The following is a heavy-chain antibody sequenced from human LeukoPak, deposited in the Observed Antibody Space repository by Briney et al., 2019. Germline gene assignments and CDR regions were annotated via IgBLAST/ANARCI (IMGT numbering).Heavy chain of an antibody. Sequence: SETLSLTCAVYGGSFSSYYWSWIRQPPGKGLEWIGYIYYSGSTNCNPSLKSRVTISVDTSKNQFSLKLSSVTAADTAVYYCARVVIGSYFSFDYWGQGTLVTVSS. V-gene: IGHV4-59*01. CDR2: IYYSGST. J-gene: IGHJ4*02. D-gene: IGHD1-26*01. CDR1: GGSFSSYY. CDR3: ARVVIGSYFSFDY.